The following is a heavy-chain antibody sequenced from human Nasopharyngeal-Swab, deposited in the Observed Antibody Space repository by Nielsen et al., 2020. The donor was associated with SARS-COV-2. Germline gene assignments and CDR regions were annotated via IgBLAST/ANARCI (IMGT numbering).Heavy chain of an antibody. Sequence: GESLKISCKDSGYSFSSYRIVWVRQMPGQGLEWVGIIYPGDSDTRYSPSFQGQVTISADKSISTAYLQWSSLKASDTAMYYCARLRYGYSYGYVLDYWGQGTLVTVSS. CDR3: ARLRYGYSYGYVLDY. V-gene: IGHV5-51*01. CDR1: GYSFSSYR. D-gene: IGHD5-18*01. CDR2: IYPGDSDT. J-gene: IGHJ4*02.